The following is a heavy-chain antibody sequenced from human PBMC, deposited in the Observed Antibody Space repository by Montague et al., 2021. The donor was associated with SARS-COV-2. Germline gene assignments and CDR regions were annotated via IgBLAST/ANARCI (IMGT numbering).Heavy chain of an antibody. V-gene: IGHV3-33*08. CDR1: GFTFSSYD. Sequence: SLSLSCAASGFTFSSYDMHWVRQAPGKGLEWVAVIWYDGSNQYYGDSVKGRFTISKDNSKNTLYLQMNSLGAEDTAVYYCAREYSAPRWFGEYNRYGMDVWGQGTTVTVSS. CDR3: AREYSAPRWFGEYNRYGMDV. CDR2: IWYDGSNQ. J-gene: IGHJ6*02. D-gene: IGHD3-10*01.